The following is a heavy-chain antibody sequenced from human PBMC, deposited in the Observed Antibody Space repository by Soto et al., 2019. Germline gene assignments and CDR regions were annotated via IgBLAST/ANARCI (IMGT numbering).Heavy chain of an antibody. CDR3: VQVGWGYDYGNGLDG. Sequence: PGGSLRLSCVASGFTVSSNYMSWVRQAPGKGLEWVSSISSRSDIYYADSVKGRFTISRDNAKNSVSLQMNSLRAEDTAVYYCVQVGWGYDYGNGLDGWGHGTTVTVSS. V-gene: IGHV3-21*01. CDR2: ISSRSDI. D-gene: IGHD3-16*01. J-gene: IGHJ6*02. CDR1: GFTVSSNY.